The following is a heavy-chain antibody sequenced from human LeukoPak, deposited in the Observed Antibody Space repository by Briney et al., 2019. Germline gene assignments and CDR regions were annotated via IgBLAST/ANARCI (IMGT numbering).Heavy chain of an antibody. Sequence: GGFLRLSCAASGFTFSSYGMHWVRQAPGKGLEWVAVISYDGSNKYYADSVKGRFTISRDNSKNTLYLQMNSLRAEDTAVYYCAKGVGGSANYYYMDVWGKGTTVTVSS. CDR1: GFTFSSYG. CDR2: ISYDGSNK. CDR3: AKGVGGSANYYYMDV. J-gene: IGHJ6*03. V-gene: IGHV3-30*18. D-gene: IGHD3-10*01.